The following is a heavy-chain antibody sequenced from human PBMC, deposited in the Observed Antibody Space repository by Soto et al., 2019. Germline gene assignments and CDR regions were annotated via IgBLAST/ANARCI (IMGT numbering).Heavy chain of an antibody. J-gene: IGHJ5*02. CDR2: IYYSGST. Sequence: SETLSLTCPVSGGSISSYYWSWIRQPPGKGLEWIGYIYYSGSTNYNPSLKSRVTISVDTSKNQFSLKLSSVTAADTAVYYCARLPLLRWFDPWGQGTLVTVSS. D-gene: IGHD2-15*01. CDR3: ARLPLLRWFDP. CDR1: GGSISSYY. V-gene: IGHV4-59*08.